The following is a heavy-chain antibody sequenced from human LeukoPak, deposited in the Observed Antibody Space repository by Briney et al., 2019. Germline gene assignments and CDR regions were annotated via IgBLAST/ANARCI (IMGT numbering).Heavy chain of an antibody. CDR2: ISSSGSTI. CDR3: ARYQGSVTVVTPSPLDY. Sequence: PGWSLRLSCAASGFTFSDYYMSWLQQAPGKGREWVSYISSSGSTIYYADSVKGRFTISRDNAKNSLYLQMNSLRAEDTAVYYCARYQGSVTVVTPSPLDYWGQGTLVTVSS. D-gene: IGHD4-23*01. CDR1: GFTFSDYY. V-gene: IGHV3-11*01. J-gene: IGHJ4*02.